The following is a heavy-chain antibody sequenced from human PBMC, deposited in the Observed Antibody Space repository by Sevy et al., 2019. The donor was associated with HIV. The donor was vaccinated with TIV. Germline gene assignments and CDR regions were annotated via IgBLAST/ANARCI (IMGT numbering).Heavy chain of an antibody. J-gene: IGHJ4*02. Sequence: GGSLILSGAASGFTFSNYAMSWVRQAPGKGLELVSTFSFGCGKINYAESVKGRFTISRDNAKITLYLQMNSLRAEDTALYYCAREGCSKPHDYWGQGTLVTVSS. CDR3: AREGCSKPHDY. D-gene: IGHD2-2*01. V-gene: IGHV3-23*01. CDR2: FSFGCGKI. CDR1: GFTFSNYA.